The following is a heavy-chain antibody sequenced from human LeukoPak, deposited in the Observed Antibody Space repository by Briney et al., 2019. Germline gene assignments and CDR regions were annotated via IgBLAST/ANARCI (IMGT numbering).Heavy chain of an antibody. J-gene: IGHJ4*02. Sequence: ALVKVSCKASGYTFTSYYVHWVRQAPGQGLECMGIINPSGGSTSYAQKFQGRVTMTRDTSTSTVYMELSSLRSEDTAVYYCAGGRELLGSYWGQGTLVTVSS. D-gene: IGHD1-26*01. V-gene: IGHV1-46*01. CDR2: INPSGGST. CDR3: AGGRELLGSY. CDR1: GYTFTSYY.